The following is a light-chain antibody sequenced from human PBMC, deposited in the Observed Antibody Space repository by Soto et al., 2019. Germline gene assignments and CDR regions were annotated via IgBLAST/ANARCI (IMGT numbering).Light chain of an antibody. CDR1: QTIGAS. V-gene: IGKV1-5*03. CDR2: KAS. Sequence: DIPMTQSPSTLYASVGDRVTITCRASQTIGASLAWFQQKPGKAPNLLIYKASSLESGVPSRFSGSASGTEFTLTISTLQPDDFATYYCQQSSRSPLTFGGGTKVEIK. CDR3: QQSSRSPLT. J-gene: IGKJ4*01.